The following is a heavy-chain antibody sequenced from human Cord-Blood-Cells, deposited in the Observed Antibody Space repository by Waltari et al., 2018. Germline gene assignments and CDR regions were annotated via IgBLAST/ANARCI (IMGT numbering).Heavy chain of an antibody. Sequence: QVQLQESGPGLVKPSETLSFTCTASGGSISSYYWSWIRQPPGKGLEWIGYIYYSGSTNYNPSLKSRVTISVDTSKNQFSLKLSSVTAADTAVYYCARSHTRGDAFDIWGQGTMVTVSS. J-gene: IGHJ3*02. CDR1: GGSISSYY. CDR3: ARSHTRGDAFDI. D-gene: IGHD3-16*01. V-gene: IGHV4-59*08. CDR2: IYYSGST.